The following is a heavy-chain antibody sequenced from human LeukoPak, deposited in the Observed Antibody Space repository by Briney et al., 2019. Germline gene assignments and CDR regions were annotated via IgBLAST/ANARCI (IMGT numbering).Heavy chain of an antibody. CDR1: GFTFDDYA. J-gene: IGHJ4*02. D-gene: IGHD1-26*01. V-gene: IGHV3-9*01. CDR2: ISWNSGSI. Sequence: GRSLRLSCAASGFTFDDYAMHWVRQAPGKGLEWVSGISWNSGSIGYADSVKGRFTISRDNAKNSLYLQMNSLRAEDTAVYYCARDRPGATSRWGQGTLVTVSS. CDR3: ARDRPGATSR.